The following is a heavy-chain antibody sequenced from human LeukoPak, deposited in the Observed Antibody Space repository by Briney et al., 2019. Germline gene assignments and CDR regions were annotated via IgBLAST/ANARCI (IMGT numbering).Heavy chain of an antibody. J-gene: IGHJ4*02. Sequence: GGSLRLSCVASGFTFRTYEMNWVRQAPGKGLEWVSFISSTGTTMYYADSVQGRFTISRDNTENSLSLQMNSLRAEDTALYFCARGGDYGHYFDCWGQGSLVTVSS. CDR1: GFTFRTYE. CDR2: ISSTGTTM. V-gene: IGHV3-48*03. D-gene: IGHD4-17*01. CDR3: ARGGDYGHYFDC.